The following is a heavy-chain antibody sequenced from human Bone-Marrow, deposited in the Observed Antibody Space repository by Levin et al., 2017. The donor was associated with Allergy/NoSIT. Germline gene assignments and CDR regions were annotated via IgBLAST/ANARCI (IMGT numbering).Heavy chain of an antibody. Sequence: GESLKISCKASGYTFTSYGISWVRQAPGQGLEWMVWISAYNGNTNYAQKLQGRVTMTTDTSTSTAYMELRSLRSDDTAVYYCARDRVGCSGGSCYSYYYYGMDVWGQGTTVTVSS. CDR3: ARDRVGCSGGSCYSYYYYGMDV. CDR1: GYTFTSYG. CDR2: ISAYNGNT. V-gene: IGHV1-18*01. J-gene: IGHJ6*02. D-gene: IGHD2-15*01.